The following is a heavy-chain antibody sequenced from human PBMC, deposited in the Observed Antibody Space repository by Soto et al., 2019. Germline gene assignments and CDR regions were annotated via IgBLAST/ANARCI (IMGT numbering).Heavy chain of an antibody. Sequence: QVQLQQWGAGLLKPSETLSLTCAVYGGSFSGYYWSWIRQPPGKGLEWIGEINHSGSTNYNSSLKSRVTMSVDTSNNQFSLNLRSVTAADTAMYYCVRAAFGLPFEYWGQGTLVTVSP. D-gene: IGHD4-17*01. CDR1: GGSFSGYY. J-gene: IGHJ4*02. CDR2: INHSGST. CDR3: VRAAFGLPFEY. V-gene: IGHV4-34*01.